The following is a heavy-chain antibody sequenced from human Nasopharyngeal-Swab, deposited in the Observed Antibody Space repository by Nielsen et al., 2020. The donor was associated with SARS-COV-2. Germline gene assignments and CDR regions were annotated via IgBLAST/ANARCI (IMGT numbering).Heavy chain of an antibody. Sequence: GESLKISFAASGFTFSSYAMHRVRQAPGKGLEWVAVISYDGSNKYYADSVKGRFTISRDNSKNTLYLQMNSLRAEDTAVYYCARDLGDVWGKGTTVTVSS. CDR3: ARDLGDV. CDR2: ISYDGSNK. CDR1: GFTFSSYA. J-gene: IGHJ6*04. V-gene: IGHV3-30-3*01.